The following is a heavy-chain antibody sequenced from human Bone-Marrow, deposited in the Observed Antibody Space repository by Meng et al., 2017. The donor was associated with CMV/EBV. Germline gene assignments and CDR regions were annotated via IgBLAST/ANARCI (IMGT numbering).Heavy chain of an antibody. CDR2: IIPILGIA. Sequence: SVKVSCKASGGTFSSYAISWVRQAPGQGLEWMGGIIPILGIANYAQKFQGRVTITADKSTSTAYMELSSLRSEDTAVYYCARRIVVVPAAILRLHYYGMDVWGQGTLVTVSS. CDR1: GGTFSSYA. D-gene: IGHD2-2*01. V-gene: IGHV1-69*10. CDR3: ARRIVVVPAAILRLHYYGMDV. J-gene: IGHJ6*02.